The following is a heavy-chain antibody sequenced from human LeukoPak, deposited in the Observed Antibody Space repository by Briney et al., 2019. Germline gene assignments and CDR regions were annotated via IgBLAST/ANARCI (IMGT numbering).Heavy chain of an antibody. Sequence: GGSLRLSCTTSGFTFSTSTMTWVRQAPGKGLEWVSTINSNGGSTYYASSVKGRFSISRDNSRNTLYLRVSSLRSEDTAVYYCARVGFLGEPPTHWGQGTLVTVSS. V-gene: IGHV3-23*01. CDR3: ARVGFLGEPPTH. CDR2: INSNGGST. J-gene: IGHJ4*02. D-gene: IGHD3-16*01. CDR1: GFTFSTST.